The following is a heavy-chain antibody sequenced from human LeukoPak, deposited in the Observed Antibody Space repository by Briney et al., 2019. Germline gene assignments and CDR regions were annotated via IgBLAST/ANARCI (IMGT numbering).Heavy chain of an antibody. CDR2: INAGNGNT. CDR1: GYTFTSYA. CDR3: ARDDESYYGMDV. J-gene: IGHJ6*02. Sequence: VASVNVSCKASGYTFTSYAMHWVRQAPGQRLEWMGWINAGNGNTKYSQKFQGRVTITRDTSASTAYMELSSLRSEDTAVYYCARDDESYYGMDVWGQGTTVTVSS. V-gene: IGHV1-3*01.